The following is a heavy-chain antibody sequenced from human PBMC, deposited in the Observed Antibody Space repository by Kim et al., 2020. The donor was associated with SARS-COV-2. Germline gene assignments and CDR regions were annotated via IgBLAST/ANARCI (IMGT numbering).Heavy chain of an antibody. CDR1: GFTFSGYA. V-gene: IGHV3-64*04. J-gene: IGHJ4*02. CDR3: ARYGRGDGAVL. D-gene: IGHD2-21*01. CDR2: TTRSGAGS. Sequence: GGSLRLSCAGSGFTFSGYAIHWVRRAPGKGLEWVSATTRSGAGSFYADSVEGRFTISRDNSKNTLYLQMNSLRLEDTAMYYCARYGRGDGAVLWGQGTLVIVSS.